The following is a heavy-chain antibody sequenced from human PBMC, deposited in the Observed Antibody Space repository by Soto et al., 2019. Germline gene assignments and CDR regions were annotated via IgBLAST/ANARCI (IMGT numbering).Heavy chain of an antibody. V-gene: IGHV3-53*01. Sequence: EVQLVESGGGLIQPGGSLRLSCAASGFTVSSNYMSWVRQAPGKGLEWVSVIYSGGSTYYADSVKGRFTISRDNSKNTLYLQMNSLRAEDTAVYYCARSPPGQHDAFDIWGQGTMVTVSS. CDR2: IYSGGST. CDR3: ARSPPGQHDAFDI. CDR1: GFTVSSNY. J-gene: IGHJ3*02.